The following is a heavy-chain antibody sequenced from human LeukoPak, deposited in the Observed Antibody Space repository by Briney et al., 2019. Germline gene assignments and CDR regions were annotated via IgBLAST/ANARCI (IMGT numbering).Heavy chain of an antibody. J-gene: IGHJ5*02. D-gene: IGHD3-22*01. Sequence: ASVKVSCKASGYTFTGYYMHWVRQAPGQGLEWMGRINPNSGGTNYAQKFQGRVTMTRDTYISTAYMELSRLRSDDTAVYYCARDRGVVVITSAQNWFDPWGQGTLVTVSS. CDR1: GYTFTGYY. V-gene: IGHV1-2*06. CDR3: ARDRGVVVITSAQNWFDP. CDR2: INPNSGGT.